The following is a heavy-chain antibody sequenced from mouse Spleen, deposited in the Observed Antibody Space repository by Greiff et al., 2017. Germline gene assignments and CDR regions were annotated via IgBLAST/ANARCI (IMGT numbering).Heavy chain of an antibody. CDR1: GYTFTSYW. J-gene: IGHJ2*01. D-gene: IGHD1-2*01. CDR3: ARGAPITTATGFYFDY. V-gene: IGHV1-69*01. Sequence: QVQLQQSGAELVMPGASVKLSCTASGYTFTSYWMHWVKQRPGQGLEWIGEIDPSDSYTNYNQKFKGKATLTVDKSSSTAYMQLSSLTSEDSAVYYCARGAPITTATGFYFDYWGQGTTLTVSS. CDR2: IDPSDSYT.